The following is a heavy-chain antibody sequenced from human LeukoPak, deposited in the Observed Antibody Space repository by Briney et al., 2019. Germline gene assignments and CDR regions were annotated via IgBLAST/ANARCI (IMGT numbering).Heavy chain of an antibody. V-gene: IGHV3-7*01. D-gene: IGHD2-2*01. CDR2: IKQDGSEK. Sequence: PGGSLRLSCAASGFTFSSYWMSWVRQAPGKGLEWVANIKQDGSEKYYVDSVKGRFTISRDNAKNSLYLQMNSLRAEDTAVYYCARGIAAIEYYFDYWGQGTLVTVSS. CDR3: ARGIAAIEYYFDY. CDR1: GFTFSSYW. J-gene: IGHJ4*02.